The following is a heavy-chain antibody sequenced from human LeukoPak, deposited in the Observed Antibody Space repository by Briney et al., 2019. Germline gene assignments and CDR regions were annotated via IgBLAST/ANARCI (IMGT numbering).Heavy chain of an antibody. CDR3: AKDHRWGYMDV. CDR1: RFIFSTYG. D-gene: IGHD7-27*01. CDR2: IRPDGSNE. Sequence: GGSLRLSCAASRFIFSTYGMHWVRQAPGKGLEWVAFIRPDGSNEYYAASVRGRFAISRDNSQNTLRLQMNSLRLEDTAVYYCAKDHRWGYMDVWGKGTTVTVSS. J-gene: IGHJ6*04. V-gene: IGHV3-30*02.